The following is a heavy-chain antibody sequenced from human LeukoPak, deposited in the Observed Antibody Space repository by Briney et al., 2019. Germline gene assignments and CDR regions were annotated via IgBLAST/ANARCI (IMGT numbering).Heavy chain of an antibody. V-gene: IGHV3-30*03. CDR2: ISYDGSKK. D-gene: IGHD1-26*01. Sequence: GGSLRLSCAACGFPFKSYGIHWVRQAPGKGLEWVALISYDGSKKYYADSVKGRFTISRDNSKNTLSLQMNSLRAEATAVYYSAIKGGRAGGVSIVGATTLDYWGQGTLVTVSS. CDR1: GFPFKSYG. J-gene: IGHJ4*02. CDR3: AIKGGRAGGVSIVGATTLDY.